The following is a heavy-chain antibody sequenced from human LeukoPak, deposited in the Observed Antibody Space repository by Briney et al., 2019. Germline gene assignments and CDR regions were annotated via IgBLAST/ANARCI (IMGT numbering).Heavy chain of an antibody. CDR1: GGSVSSGSYY. J-gene: IGHJ5*02. V-gene: IGHV4-61*01. CDR3: AREIRSRGTGWFDP. CDR2: IYYSGST. D-gene: IGHD1-1*01. Sequence: SETPSLTCTVSGGSVSSGSYYWSWIRQPPGKGLEWIGYIYYSGSTNYNPSLKSRVTISVDTSKNQFSLKLSSVTAADTDVYYCAREIRSRGTGWFDPWGQGTLVTVSS.